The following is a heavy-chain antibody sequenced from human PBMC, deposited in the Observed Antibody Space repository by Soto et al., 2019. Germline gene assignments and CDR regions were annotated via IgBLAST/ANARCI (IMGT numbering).Heavy chain of an antibody. CDR2: ISSSGSSI. CDR3: TRDSHAHFDY. CDR1: GFTFSNYW. J-gene: IGHJ4*02. V-gene: IGHV3-48*02. Sequence: GGSLRLSCVASGFTFSNYWMHWVRQAPGKGLEWVSRISSSGSSISYADSVKGRFTISRDNAKNSLYLQMNSLRDEDTAVYYCTRDSHAHFDYWGQGTLVTVSS.